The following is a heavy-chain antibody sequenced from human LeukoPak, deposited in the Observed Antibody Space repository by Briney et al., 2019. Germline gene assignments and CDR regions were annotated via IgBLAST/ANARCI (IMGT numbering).Heavy chain of an antibody. CDR1: GYSISSGYY. J-gene: IGHJ4*02. V-gene: IGHV4-38-2*02. CDR3: ARTPISGATPFDY. Sequence: SETLSLTCTVSGYSISSGYYWGWIRQPPGKGLEWIGSIYHSGSTYYNPSLKSRVTISVDTSKNQFSLKLSSVTAADTAVYYCARTPISGATPFDYWGQGTLVTVSS. CDR2: IYHSGST. D-gene: IGHD1-26*01.